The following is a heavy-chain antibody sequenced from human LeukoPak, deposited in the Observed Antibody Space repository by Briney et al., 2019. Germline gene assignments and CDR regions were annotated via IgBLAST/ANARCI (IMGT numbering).Heavy chain of an antibody. CDR2: INPGGGGT. D-gene: IGHD1-26*01. Sequence: ASVKVSCKASGYTFTSYYMHWVRQAPGQGLEWMGIINPGGGGTSYAQKFQGRVTMTRDTSTSTIYMELSSLRSEDTAVYYCAREYSDSYDPFDYWGQGTLVTVS. CDR3: AREYSDSYDPFDY. V-gene: IGHV1-46*01. J-gene: IGHJ4*02. CDR1: GYTFTSYY.